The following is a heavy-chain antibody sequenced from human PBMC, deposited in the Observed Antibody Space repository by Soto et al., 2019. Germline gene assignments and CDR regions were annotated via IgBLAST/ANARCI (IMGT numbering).Heavy chain of an antibody. CDR3: ASNVPATAGAFDY. J-gene: IGHJ4*02. Sequence: QAGGSLRLSCAASGFTFSSYAMHWVRQAPGKGLEWVAVISYDGSNKYYADSVKGRFTISRDNSKNTLYLQMNSLRAEDTAVYYCASNVPATAGAFDYWGQGTLVTVSS. CDR2: ISYDGSNK. D-gene: IGHD2-2*01. CDR1: GFTFSSYA. V-gene: IGHV3-30-3*01.